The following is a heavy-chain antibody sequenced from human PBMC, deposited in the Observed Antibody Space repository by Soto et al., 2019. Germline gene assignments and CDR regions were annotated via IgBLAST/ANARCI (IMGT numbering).Heavy chain of an antibody. D-gene: IGHD5-18*01. CDR1: GFTFSSYY. V-gene: IGHV3-13*01. CDR2: IGTAGDT. Sequence: GGSLRLSCAASGFTFSSYYMHWVRQATGKGLEWVSAIGTAGDTYYPGSVKGRFTISRENAKNSLYLQMNSLRAGDTAVYYCARVDTAMSAFDYWGQGTLVTVSS. J-gene: IGHJ4*02. CDR3: ARVDTAMSAFDY.